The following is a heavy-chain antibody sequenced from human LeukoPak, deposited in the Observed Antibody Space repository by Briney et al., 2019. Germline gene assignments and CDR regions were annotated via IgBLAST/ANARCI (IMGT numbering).Heavy chain of an antibody. D-gene: IGHD5-18*01. CDR3: AREYIPFAEYFQH. J-gene: IGHJ1*01. Sequence: ASVKVSRTSSGYTFTSYGISWVRQAPAQGLEWMGWISVYNGNTNYAQMLQGRVTMTTDTSTSTAYMELRSLRSDDTAVYYCAREYIPFAEYFQHWGQGTLVTVSS. CDR1: GYTFTSYG. V-gene: IGHV1-18*01. CDR2: ISVYNGNT.